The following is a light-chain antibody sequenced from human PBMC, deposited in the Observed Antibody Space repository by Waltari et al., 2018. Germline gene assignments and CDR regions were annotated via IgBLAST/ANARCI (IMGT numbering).Light chain of an antibody. CDR3: QSFDNNLSGSV. V-gene: IGLV1-40*01. CDR2: GNT. CDR1: SSNFGAGYD. J-gene: IGLJ3*02. Sequence: QSVLTQPPSMSGAPGQKVTIPCTGGSSNFGAGYDVHWYQQFPGAAPKLLIFGNTIRASGVPGRFSGSKSGTSASLAIAGLQSEDEAVYYCQSFDNNLSGSVFGGGTKLTVL.